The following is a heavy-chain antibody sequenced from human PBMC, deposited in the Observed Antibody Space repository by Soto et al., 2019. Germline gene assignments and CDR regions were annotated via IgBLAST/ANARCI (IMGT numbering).Heavy chain of an antibody. CDR3: AKGTEAVAGNYFDL. J-gene: IGHJ2*01. Sequence: EVQLLESGGDLVQPGGSLRLSCVASGFTFSSYAMNWVRQAPGEGREWVSTISGSGSSTSYADSVKGRFSISRDNPKTTLFLQMNSLRAEDTAVYYCAKGTEAVAGNYFDLWGRGTLVTVSS. V-gene: IGHV3-23*01. D-gene: IGHD6-19*01. CDR1: GFTFSSYA. CDR2: ISGSGSST.